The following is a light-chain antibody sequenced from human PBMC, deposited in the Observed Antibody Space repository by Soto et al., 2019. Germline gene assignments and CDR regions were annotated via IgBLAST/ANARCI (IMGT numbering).Light chain of an antibody. CDR2: GAS. CDR3: QPYNNWPPIT. V-gene: IGKV3-15*01. CDR1: QSVSSN. Sequence: EIVMTQSPATLSVSPGERATLSCRASQSVSSNLAWYQQKPVQAPRLLIYGASTRATGIPARFSGSGSGTEFTLTISSLQSEDFAVYYCQPYNNWPPITFGQGTRLEIK. J-gene: IGKJ5*01.